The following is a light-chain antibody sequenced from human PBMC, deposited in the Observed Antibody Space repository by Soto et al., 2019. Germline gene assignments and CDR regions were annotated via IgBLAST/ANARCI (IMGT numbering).Light chain of an antibody. V-gene: IGKV1-5*01. Sequence: DIQMTQSPSTLSASVGDRVTITCRASQSISSWLAWYQQKPGKAPKLLIYDASSLESGVPSRFRGSGSGTDFTPTISRLQPDDFATYYCQQYNSYSLTFGQGTKVEIK. J-gene: IGKJ1*01. CDR1: QSISSW. CDR2: DAS. CDR3: QQYNSYSLT.